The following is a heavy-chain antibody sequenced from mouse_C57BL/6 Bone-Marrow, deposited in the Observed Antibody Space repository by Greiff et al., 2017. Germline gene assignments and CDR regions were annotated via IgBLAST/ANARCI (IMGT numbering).Heavy chain of an antibody. D-gene: IGHD3-3*01. J-gene: IGHJ4*01. Sequence: QVQLQQSGAELVKPGASVKLSCKASGYTFTSYWMHWVKQRPGQGLEWIGMIHPNSGSTNYNEKFKSKATLTVDKSSSTAYMQLSSLTSEDSAVYYCARRRDDYAMDYWGQGTSVTVSS. CDR3: ARRRDDYAMDY. CDR1: GYTFTSYW. CDR2: IHPNSGST. V-gene: IGHV1-64*01.